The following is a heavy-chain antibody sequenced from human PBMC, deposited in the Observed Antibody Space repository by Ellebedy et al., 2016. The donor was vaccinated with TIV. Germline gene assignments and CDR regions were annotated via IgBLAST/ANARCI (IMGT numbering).Heavy chain of an antibody. CDR3: ARTGYGYHGMVV. CDR2: INKDGSVK. CDR1: GFTLSDHW. J-gene: IGHJ6*02. V-gene: IGHV3-7*03. D-gene: IGHD5-12*01. Sequence: PGGSLRLSCAASGFTLSDHWLTWVRQAPGKGLQWVANINKDGSVKLYEDSVKGRFSISRDDANNSLHLQMNSLRAEDTAVYCCARTGYGYHGMVVWGQGTTVTVSS.